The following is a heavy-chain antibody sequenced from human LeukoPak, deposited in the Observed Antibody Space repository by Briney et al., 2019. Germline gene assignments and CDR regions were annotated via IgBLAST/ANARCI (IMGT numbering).Heavy chain of an antibody. V-gene: IGHV3-7*03. CDR2: INQDGSEK. J-gene: IGHJ4*02. D-gene: IGHD6-19*01. CDR3: AREYSSGWYGALNY. Sequence: GGSLRLSCAASSFTFSNYWMSWVRQAPGKGLEWVANINQDGSEKYYVDSVKGRFTISRDNAENSLYLQMNSLRAEDTAVYYCAREYSSGWYGALNYWGQGTLVTVSS. CDR1: SFTFSNYW.